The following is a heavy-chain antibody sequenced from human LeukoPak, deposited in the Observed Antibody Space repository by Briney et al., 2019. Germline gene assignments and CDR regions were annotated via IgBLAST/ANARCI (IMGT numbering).Heavy chain of an antibody. J-gene: IGHJ6*03. CDR3: ARDRVERGYYYYYMDV. CDR1: GGSISSSSYY. Sequence: SETLSLTCTVSGGSISSSSYYWGWIRQPPGKGLEWIGYIYYSGSTNYNPSLKSRVTISVDTSKNQFSLKLSSVTAADTAVYYCARDRVERGYYYYYMDVWGKGTTVTVSS. V-gene: IGHV4-61*01. CDR2: IYYSGST.